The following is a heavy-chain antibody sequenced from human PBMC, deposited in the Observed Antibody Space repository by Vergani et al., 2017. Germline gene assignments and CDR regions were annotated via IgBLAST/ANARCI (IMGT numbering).Heavy chain of an antibody. Sequence: QVQLHESGPGLVKPSETLSLTCTVSGGSISSYYWSWIRQHPGKGLEWVGYIYYSGCTNYNPSLKSRVPISVDTCKNQFSLKLSSVTAAETAVYYCASGRFYGYYDILTGYYVDAFDIWGQGTMVTVSS. CDR2: IYYSGCT. CDR3: ASGRFYGYYDILTGYYVDAFDI. J-gene: IGHJ3*02. V-gene: IGHV4-59*01. D-gene: IGHD3-9*01. CDR1: GGSISSYY.